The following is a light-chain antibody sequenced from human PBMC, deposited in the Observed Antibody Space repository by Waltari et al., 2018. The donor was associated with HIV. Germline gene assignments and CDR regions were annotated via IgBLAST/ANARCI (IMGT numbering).Light chain of an antibody. V-gene: IGLV2-14*01. CDR1: SSDVGGYDS. J-gene: IGLJ1*01. Sequence: QSALTQPASVSGSPGQSITISCTGTSSDVGGYDSVSWYQQHPGKAPKLMIYEVSYRPSGVSNRFSGSKSGSTASLTISGLQAEDEADYYCGSYRSGNTYVFGTGTKVTVL. CDR2: EVS. CDR3: GSYRSGNTYV.